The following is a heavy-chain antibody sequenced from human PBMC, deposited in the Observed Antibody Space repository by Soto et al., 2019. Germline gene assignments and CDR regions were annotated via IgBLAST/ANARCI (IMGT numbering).Heavy chain of an antibody. Sequence: GGSLRLSCAASGFTFSSYAMHWVRQAPGKGLEWVAVISYDGSNKYYADSVKGRFTISRDNSKNTLYLQMNSLRAEDTAVYYCARDGRYDFWSGYFGDFDYWGQGTLVTVSS. J-gene: IGHJ4*02. CDR1: GFTFSSYA. CDR3: ARDGRYDFWSGYFGDFDY. V-gene: IGHV3-30-3*01. D-gene: IGHD3-3*01. CDR2: ISYDGSNK.